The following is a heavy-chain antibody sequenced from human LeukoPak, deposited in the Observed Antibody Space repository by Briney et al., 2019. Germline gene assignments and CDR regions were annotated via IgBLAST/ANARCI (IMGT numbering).Heavy chain of an antibody. Sequence: GGSLRLSCTASGCKFDDYDMSWVRQVPGKGLEWVSGITWKGEKTGYADSVRGRFAISRDNTKKSLYLQMSSLRAEDTALYYCARDPFCSSSTGCYFEDWFDPWGPGTLVTVSS. D-gene: IGHD2-2*01. V-gene: IGHV3-20*04. CDR1: GCKFDDYD. J-gene: IGHJ5*02. CDR3: ARDPFCSSSTGCYFEDWFDP. CDR2: ITWKGEKT.